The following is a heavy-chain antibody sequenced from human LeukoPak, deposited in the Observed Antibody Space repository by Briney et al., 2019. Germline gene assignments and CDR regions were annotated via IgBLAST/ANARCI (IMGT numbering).Heavy chain of an antibody. D-gene: IGHD3-9*01. CDR3: AKGGRYDILTGHDC. J-gene: IGHJ4*02. CDR1: GFIFSRYG. Sequence: GGSLRLSCAASGFIFSRYGMHWVRQAPGKGLEWVAVIWYDGSNKYYADSVKGRFTISRDNSKNTLYLQMNSLSAEDTAVYYCAKGGRYDILTGHDCWGQGTLVTVSS. V-gene: IGHV3-33*06. CDR2: IWYDGSNK.